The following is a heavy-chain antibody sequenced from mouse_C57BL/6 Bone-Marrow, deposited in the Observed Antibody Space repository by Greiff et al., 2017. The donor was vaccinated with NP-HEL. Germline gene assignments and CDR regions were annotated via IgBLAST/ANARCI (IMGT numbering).Heavy chain of an antibody. CDR2: IYPGDGDT. CDR3: ARDYDYDGGYFDV. D-gene: IGHD2-4*01. J-gene: IGHJ1*03. Sequence: QVQLQQSGPELVKPGASVKISCKAFGYAFSSSWMNWVKRRPGKGLEWIGRIYPGDGDTNYNGKFKGKATLTADKSSSTAYMQLSSLTSEDSAVYFCARDYDYDGGYFDVWGTGTTVTVSS. V-gene: IGHV1-82*01. CDR1: GYAFSSSW.